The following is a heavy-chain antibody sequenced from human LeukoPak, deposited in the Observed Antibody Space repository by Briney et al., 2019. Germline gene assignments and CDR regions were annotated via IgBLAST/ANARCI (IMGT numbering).Heavy chain of an antibody. V-gene: IGHV3-30*02. Sequence: GGSLRLSCAASGFTFSSYGMHWVRQAPGKGLEWVAFIRYDGSNKYYADSVKGRFTISRDNSKNTLFLQMNSLRAEDTAVYFCAKDQDSYGSLLYWGQGTLVSVSS. D-gene: IGHD5-18*01. CDR1: GFTFSSYG. CDR2: IRYDGSNK. J-gene: IGHJ4*02. CDR3: AKDQDSYGSLLY.